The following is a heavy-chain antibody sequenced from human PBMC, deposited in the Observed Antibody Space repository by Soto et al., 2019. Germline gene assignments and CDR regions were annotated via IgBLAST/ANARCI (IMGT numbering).Heavy chain of an antibody. Sequence: ASVKVSCKASGYTFTGYYMHWVRQAPGQGLEWMGRINPNSGGTNYAQKFQGWVTMTRDTSISTAYMELSRLRSDDTAVYYCARGRSNYDYIWGSYNPNWFDPWGQGTLVTVSS. V-gene: IGHV1-2*04. J-gene: IGHJ5*02. D-gene: IGHD3-16*01. CDR3: ARGRSNYDYIWGSYNPNWFDP. CDR1: GYTFTGYY. CDR2: INPNSGGT.